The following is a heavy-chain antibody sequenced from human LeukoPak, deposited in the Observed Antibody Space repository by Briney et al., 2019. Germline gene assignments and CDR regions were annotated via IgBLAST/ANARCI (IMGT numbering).Heavy chain of an antibody. CDR2: IYYSAST. CDR1: GGSISSSSYY. J-gene: IGHJ6*02. V-gene: IGHV4-39*01. CDR3: ARPHVGMVTITGDDYYYGMDV. D-gene: IGHD5-24*01. Sequence: SGTLSLTCTVSGGSISSSSYYWGWIRQPPGKGLEWIGSIYYSASTYYNPSLKSRVTISVDTSKNQFSLKLSSVTAADTAVYYCARPHVGMVTITGDDYYYGMDVWGQGTTVTVSS.